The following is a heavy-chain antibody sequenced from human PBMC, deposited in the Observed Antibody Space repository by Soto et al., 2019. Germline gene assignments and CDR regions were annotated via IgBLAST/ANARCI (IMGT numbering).Heavy chain of an antibody. D-gene: IGHD6-13*01. J-gene: IGHJ6*02. Sequence: SETLSLTCAVYGGSFSGYYWSWIRQPPGKGLEWIGEINHSGSTNYNPSLKSRVTISVDTSKNQFSLKLSSVTAADTAVYYCARQEGIAAAGSMDVWGQGTTVTVSS. V-gene: IGHV4-34*01. CDR2: INHSGST. CDR3: ARQEGIAAAGSMDV. CDR1: GGSFSGYY.